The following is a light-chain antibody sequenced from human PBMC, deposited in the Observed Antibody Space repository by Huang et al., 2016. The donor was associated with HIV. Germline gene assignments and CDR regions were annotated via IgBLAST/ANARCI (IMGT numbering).Light chain of an antibody. CDR2: GAA. CDR1: QNINRY. J-gene: IGKJ2*01. CDR3: QQSARTPRT. V-gene: IGKV1-39*01. Sequence: DIQITQSPSSLSASVGDRVNITCRASQNINRYLNWYQQGPGKAPKLLFHGAASLQGGFPSRFTGSGSGTDFTLTISSLQPEDSATYYCQQSARTPRTFGQGTKLEI.